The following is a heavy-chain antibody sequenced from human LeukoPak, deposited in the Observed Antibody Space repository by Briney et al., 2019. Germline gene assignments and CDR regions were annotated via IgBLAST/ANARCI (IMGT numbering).Heavy chain of an antibody. CDR2: IYTTGTT. CDR1: GGSIISYY. V-gene: IGHV4-4*08. D-gene: IGHD4-17*01. Sequence: SETLSLTCTVSGGSIISYYRSWIRQAPGKGLEWIGYIYTTGTTNYNPSLKSRVTISGDTSKNQFSPSLSSVTAADTAVYYCAYGDYYYYMDVWGKGTTVTVSS. J-gene: IGHJ6*03. CDR3: AYGDYYYYMDV.